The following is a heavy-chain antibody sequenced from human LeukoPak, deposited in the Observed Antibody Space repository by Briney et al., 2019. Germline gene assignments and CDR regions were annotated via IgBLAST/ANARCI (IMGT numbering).Heavy chain of an antibody. V-gene: IGHV3-30*04. CDR3: ARDQGPYYGSGDFGGMDV. J-gene: IGHJ6*02. CDR2: ISYDGSNK. Sequence: GGSLRLSCAASGFTFSSYSMHWVRQAPGKGLEWVAFISYDGSNKYYADSVKGRFTISRDNSKNTLYRQMNSLSAEHPAVYYCARDQGPYYGSGDFGGMDVWGQGNRVTVS. D-gene: IGHD3-10*01. CDR1: GFTFSSYS.